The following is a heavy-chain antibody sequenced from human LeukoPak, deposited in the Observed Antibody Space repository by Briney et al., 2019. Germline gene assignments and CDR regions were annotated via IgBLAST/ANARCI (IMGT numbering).Heavy chain of an antibody. D-gene: IGHD2-15*01. J-gene: IGHJ4*02. CDR3: ASRDYCSGGSCDKDY. Sequence: GASVKVSCKASGGTFSSYAISLVRQAPGQGLEWMGGIIPIFGTANYAQKFQGRVTITTDESTSTAYMELSSLRSEDTAVYYCASRDYCSGGSCDKDYWGQGTLVTVSS. CDR1: GGTFSSYA. CDR2: IIPIFGTA. V-gene: IGHV1-69*05.